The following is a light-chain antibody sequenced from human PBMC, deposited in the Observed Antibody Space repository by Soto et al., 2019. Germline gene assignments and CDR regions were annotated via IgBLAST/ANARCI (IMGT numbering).Light chain of an antibody. V-gene: IGKV3-15*01. CDR2: CAS. Sequence: VMTQSPATLSLSPGERATLSCRDSQNVRSNLAWYQQKTGQAPRLLIYCASIRVPTTPDRFSGSVSGTELNLTISSLESEDFAVYFCQQYGDRTRTCGQGTKVDIK. CDR1: QNVRSN. CDR3: QQYGDRTRT. J-gene: IGKJ1*01.